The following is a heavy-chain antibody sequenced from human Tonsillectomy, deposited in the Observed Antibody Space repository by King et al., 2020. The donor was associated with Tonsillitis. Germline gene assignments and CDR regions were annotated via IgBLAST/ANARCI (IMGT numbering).Heavy chain of an antibody. CDR2: VISKTDGGTT. CDR3: TTLWELPLHLDV. Sequence: EVQLVESGGGLVKPGGSLRLSCAASGFTFNNVWMSWVRQAPGKGLEWVGRVISKTDGGTTHYAAPAKGRFTISRDDSKNTLYLQMNSLKTEDTAVYYCTTLWELPLHLDVWGKGTTVTVSS. V-gene: IGHV3-15*01. D-gene: IGHD1-26*01. J-gene: IGHJ6*04. CDR1: GFTFNNVW.